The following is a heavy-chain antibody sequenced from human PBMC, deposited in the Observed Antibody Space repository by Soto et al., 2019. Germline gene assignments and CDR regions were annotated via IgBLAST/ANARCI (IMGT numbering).Heavy chain of an antibody. Sequence: GGSLRLSCAASGFTFSSYGMHWVRQAPGKGLEWVAVISYDGSNKYYADSVKGRFTISRDNSKNTLYLQMNSLRAEDTAVYYCAKDGMEVWAGMDVWGQGTTVTVSS. CDR2: ISYDGSNK. CDR1: GFTFSSYG. CDR3: AKDGMEVWAGMDV. D-gene: IGHD1-1*01. J-gene: IGHJ6*02. V-gene: IGHV3-30*18.